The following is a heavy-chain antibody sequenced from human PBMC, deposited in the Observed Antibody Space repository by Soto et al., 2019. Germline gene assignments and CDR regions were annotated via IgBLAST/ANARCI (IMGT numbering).Heavy chain of an antibody. CDR2: INHSGST. CDR1: GGSFSGYY. Sequence: QVQLQQWGAGLLKPSETLSLTCAVYGGSFSGYYWSWIRQPPGKGLEWIGEINHSGSTNYNPSLKSRVTISVDTPKNQFSLKLSSVTAADTAVYYCARGYYDILTGYPIHFDYWGQGTLVTVSS. V-gene: IGHV4-34*01. D-gene: IGHD3-9*01. J-gene: IGHJ4*02. CDR3: ARGYYDILTGYPIHFDY.